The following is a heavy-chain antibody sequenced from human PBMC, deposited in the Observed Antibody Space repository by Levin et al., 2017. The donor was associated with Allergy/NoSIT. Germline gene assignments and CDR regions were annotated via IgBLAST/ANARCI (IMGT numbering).Heavy chain of an antibody. V-gene: IGHV7-4-1*02. D-gene: IGHD3-9*01. J-gene: IGHJ4*02. CDR3: VRDGIFPLSY. CDR1: GYTFTNYA. CDR2: INTNTGKP. Sequence: VASVKVSCKASGYTFTNYAINWVRQAPGQGLEWMGWINTNTGKPTYAPGFTGRLVISLDTSVSTSWLQISDLKAEDSAFYYCVRDGIFPLSYWGQGTLVTVSS.